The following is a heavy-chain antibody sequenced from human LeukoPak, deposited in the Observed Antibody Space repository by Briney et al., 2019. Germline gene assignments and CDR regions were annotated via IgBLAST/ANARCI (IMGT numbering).Heavy chain of an antibody. CDR1: GYTFTSYG. CDR3: ARVEWELLPFDY. V-gene: IGHV1-18*01. CDR2: ISAYNGNT. J-gene: IGHJ4*02. D-gene: IGHD1-26*01. Sequence: ASVKVSCKASGYTFTSYGISWVRQAPGQGLEWIGWISAYNGNTNYAQKLQGRVTMTTDTSTSTAYMELRSLRSDDTAVYYCARVEWELLPFDYWGQGTLVTVSS.